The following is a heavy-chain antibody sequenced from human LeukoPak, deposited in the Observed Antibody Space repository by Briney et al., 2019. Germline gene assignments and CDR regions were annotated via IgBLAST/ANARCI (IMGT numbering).Heavy chain of an antibody. Sequence: GGSLRLSCAASGFTFSNYWMSWVRQAPGKGLEWVANINRDGSERYYVDSVKGRFTISRDNSKNALYLQMNSLRVEDTAVYYCAIDPNWGTHSWGQGVLVTVSS. CDR2: INRDGSER. V-gene: IGHV3-7*03. J-gene: IGHJ4*02. D-gene: IGHD7-27*01. CDR3: AIDPNWGTHS. CDR1: GFTFSNYW.